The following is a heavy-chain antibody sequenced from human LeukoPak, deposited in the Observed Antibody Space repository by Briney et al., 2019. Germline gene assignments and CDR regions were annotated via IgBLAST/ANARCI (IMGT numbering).Heavy chain of an antibody. V-gene: IGHV3-21*01. Sequence: GGSLTLSCAASGFTFSSYSMNWVRQAPGKGLEWFSFISSITSYISYADSVKGRFTISRDNAKSSLWLQMNSLRAEDTAVYYCARATNGRFDIWGQGTMVTVSS. CDR2: ISSITSYI. J-gene: IGHJ3*02. CDR3: ARATNGRFDI. D-gene: IGHD2-8*01. CDR1: GFTFSSYS.